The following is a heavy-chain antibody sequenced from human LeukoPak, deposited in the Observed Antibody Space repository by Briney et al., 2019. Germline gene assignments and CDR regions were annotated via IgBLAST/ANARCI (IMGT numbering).Heavy chain of an antibody. V-gene: IGHV3-23*01. CDR3: ARGAAAGNWFDP. J-gene: IGHJ5*02. D-gene: IGHD6-13*01. Sequence: GGSLRLSCSASGFTFSSYAMSWVRQAPGKGLEWVSGISNRGNTTYYADSVKGRFTISRDNSKNTLYLQMNSLRAEDTAVYYCARGAAAGNWFDPWGQGTLVTVSS. CDR1: GFTFSSYA. CDR2: ISNRGNTT.